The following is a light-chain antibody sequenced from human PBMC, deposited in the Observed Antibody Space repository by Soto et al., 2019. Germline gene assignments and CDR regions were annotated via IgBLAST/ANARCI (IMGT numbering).Light chain of an antibody. CDR3: HQYNSYL. Sequence: DIQMTQSPSTLSASVGDRVTITCRASQSISSWLAWYQQKPGKAPKLLIYDASSLESGVPSRFSGSVSGTEFTLTVSSLQPGDLAAYYGHQYNSYLFGGGTEVEIK. CDR1: QSISSW. J-gene: IGKJ4*01. CDR2: DAS. V-gene: IGKV1-5*01.